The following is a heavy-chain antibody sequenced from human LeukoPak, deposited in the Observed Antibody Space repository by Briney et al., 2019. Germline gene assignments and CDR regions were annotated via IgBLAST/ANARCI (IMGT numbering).Heavy chain of an antibody. V-gene: IGHV1-2*02. D-gene: IGHD6-13*01. J-gene: IGHJ4*02. CDR1: RWTFIGYY. CDR2: INPNSRGT. Sequence: SVTVSCMASRWTFIGYYMHWVRQAAGQGVAWMGWINPNSRGTNYAQKFQGKVTMTRDTSISTAYIELSRLRSDDTAVYYCARSSSSWYPDDYWGQGTLVTVSS. CDR3: ARSSSSWYPDDY.